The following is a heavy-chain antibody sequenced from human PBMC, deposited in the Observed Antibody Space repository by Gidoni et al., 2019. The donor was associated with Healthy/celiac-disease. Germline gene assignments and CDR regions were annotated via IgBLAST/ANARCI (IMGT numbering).Heavy chain of an antibody. CDR1: GSSITSYW. D-gene: IGHD3-10*01. CDR2: IYPGDSDT. V-gene: IGHV5-51*03. CDR3: ARTTYGSGRKIYYYGMDV. J-gene: IGHJ6*02. Sequence: EVQLVQSVAEVMKPGESLKTASTGYGSSITSYWIGWVRQMPGKGLEWMGIIYPGDSDTRYSPSFQGQVTISADKSISTAYLQWSSLKASDTAMYYCARTTYGSGRKIYYYGMDVWGQGTTVTVSS.